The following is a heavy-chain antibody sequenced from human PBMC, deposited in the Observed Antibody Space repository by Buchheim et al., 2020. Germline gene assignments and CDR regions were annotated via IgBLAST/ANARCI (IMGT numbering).Heavy chain of an antibody. CDR2: ISYDGSNK. Sequence: QVQLVESGGGVVQPGRSLRLSCAASGFTFSSYGMHWVRQAPGKGLEWVAVISYDGSNKYYADSVKGRFTISRDNSKNTLYLQMNSLRAEDTAVYYCATLYSGRYPPPDSWGEGTL. CDR3: ATLYSGRYPPPDS. V-gene: IGHV3-30*03. J-gene: IGHJ5*01. CDR1: GFTFSSYG. D-gene: IGHD1-26*01.